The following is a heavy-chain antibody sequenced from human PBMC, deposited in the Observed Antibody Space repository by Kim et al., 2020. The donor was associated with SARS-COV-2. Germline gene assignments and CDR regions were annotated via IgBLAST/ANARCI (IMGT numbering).Heavy chain of an antibody. V-gene: IGHV1-69*13. CDR3: ATGGTQLWPPFPFDY. D-gene: IGHD5-18*01. CDR1: GGTFSSYA. J-gene: IGHJ4*02. Sequence: SVKVSCKASGGTFSSYAISWVRQAPGQGLEWMGGIIPIFGTANYAQKFQGRVTITADESTSTAYMELSSLRSEDTAVYYCATGGTQLWPPFPFDYLGQGTLVTVSS. CDR2: IIPIFGTA.